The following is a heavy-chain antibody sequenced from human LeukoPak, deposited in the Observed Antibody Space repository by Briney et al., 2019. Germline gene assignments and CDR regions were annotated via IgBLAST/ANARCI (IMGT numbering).Heavy chain of an antibody. V-gene: IGHV3-23*01. D-gene: IGHD3-22*01. CDR1: GFTFSSYA. CDR2: IIGSGGNT. J-gene: IGHJ5*02. CDR3: AKGVMSSGYYKYNWFGP. Sequence: GGSLRLSCAASGFTFSSYAMGWVRQAPGKGLECVSLIIGSGGNTYHADSVKGRFTISRDNSKNTLYLQMNSLRAEDTAVYYCAKGVMSSGYYKYNWFGPWGQGTLVTVSS.